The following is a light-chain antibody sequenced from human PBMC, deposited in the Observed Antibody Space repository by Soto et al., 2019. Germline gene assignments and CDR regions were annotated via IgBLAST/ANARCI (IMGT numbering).Light chain of an antibody. Sequence: DLQMTQSPSTLSASVGDRVTITCRASQSIGSWLAWYQQKPGKAPKLLIYKASTLESGVPSRFSGSGSGTEFPLTISSLQPDDFATYYCQQYDSYSTFGQGTKVEIK. CDR3: QQYDSYST. V-gene: IGKV1-5*03. J-gene: IGKJ1*01. CDR2: KAS. CDR1: QSIGSW.